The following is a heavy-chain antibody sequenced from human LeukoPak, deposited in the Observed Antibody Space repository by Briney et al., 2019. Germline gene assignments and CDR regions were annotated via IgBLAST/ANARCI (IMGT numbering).Heavy chain of an antibody. D-gene: IGHD2-15*01. V-gene: IGHV3-33*01. Sequence: GGSLRLSCAASGFTFSSYGMPWVRQAPGKGLEWVAVIWYDGSNKYYADSVKGRFTISRDNSKNTLYLQMNSLRAEDTAVYYCARESLYCSGGSCYIVVAFDIWGQGTMVTVSS. CDR2: IWYDGSNK. J-gene: IGHJ3*02. CDR3: ARESLYCSGGSCYIVVAFDI. CDR1: GFTFSSYG.